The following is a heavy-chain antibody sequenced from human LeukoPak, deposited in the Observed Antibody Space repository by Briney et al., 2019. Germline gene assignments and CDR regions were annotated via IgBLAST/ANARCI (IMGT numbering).Heavy chain of an antibody. J-gene: IGHJ6*02. CDR2: IYYNGNT. D-gene: IGHD2-21*02. V-gene: IGHV4-39*07. Sequence: SETLSLTCTVSGGSISSSSYYWGWIRQPPGKGLEWIGSIYYNGNTYYNPALKSRVTISVDTSNNQFSLRLSSVTAADTAVYYCASEGDSYYYGMDVWGQGTTVTVSS. CDR3: ASEGDSYYYGMDV. CDR1: GGSISSSSYY.